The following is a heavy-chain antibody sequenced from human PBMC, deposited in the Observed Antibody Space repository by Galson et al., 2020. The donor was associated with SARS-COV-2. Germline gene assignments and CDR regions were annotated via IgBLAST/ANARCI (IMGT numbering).Heavy chain of an antibody. D-gene: IGHD4-17*01. CDR3: AREFWTTTDY. J-gene: IGHJ4*02. CDR1: GGSFSGYY. V-gene: IGHV4-34*01. CDR2: LNHSGST. Sequence: SETLSLTCAVYGGSFSGYYWSWIRQPPGNGLEWIGELNHSGSTNYNPSLKSRVTISVDTSKNQFSLKLSSVTAADTAVYYCAREFWTTTDYWGQGTLVTVSS.